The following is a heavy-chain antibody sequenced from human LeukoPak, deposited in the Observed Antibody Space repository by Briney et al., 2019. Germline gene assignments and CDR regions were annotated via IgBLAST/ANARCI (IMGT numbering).Heavy chain of an antibody. CDR1: GFTFSNAW. J-gene: IGHJ5*02. V-gene: IGHV3-15*01. D-gene: IGHD3-3*01. CDR2: IKSKTDGGTT. Sequence: GSLRLSCAASGFTFSNAWMSWVRQAPGKGLEWVGRIKSKTDGGTTDYAAPVKGRFTISRDDSKNTLYLQMNSLKTEDTAVYYCTTTQVVTIFGVVTFDPWGQGTLVTASS. CDR3: TTTQVVTIFGVVTFDP.